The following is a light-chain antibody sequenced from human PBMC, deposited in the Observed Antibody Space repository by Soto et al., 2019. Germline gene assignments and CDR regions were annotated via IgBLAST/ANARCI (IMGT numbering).Light chain of an antibody. CDR3: QQRNNWPPIT. V-gene: IGKV3-11*01. J-gene: IGKJ5*01. Sequence: EIVMTQSPATLSVSPGERATLSCRASQSVSILLAWYQQKPGQTPRLLIYSVSSRATGIPDRFSGSGSGADFTLTISSLEPEDFALYYCQQRNNWPPITFGQGTRLEIK. CDR1: QSVSIL. CDR2: SVS.